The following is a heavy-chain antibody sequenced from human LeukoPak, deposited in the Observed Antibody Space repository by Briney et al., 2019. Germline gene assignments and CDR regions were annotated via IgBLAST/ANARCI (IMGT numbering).Heavy chain of an antibody. CDR2: IYYSGST. CDR1: GGSISSSSYY. J-gene: IGHJ4*02. D-gene: IGHD2-15*01. V-gene: IGHV4-39*01. CDR3: ERHRGFRAVGYCSGGSCYDFDY. Sequence: SETLSLTCTVSGGSISSSSYYWGWIRQPPGKGLEWIGSIYYSGSTYYNPSLKSRVTISVDTSNNQFSLKLSSVTDADTAVYYCERHRGFRAVGYCSGGSCYDFDYWGQGTLVTVSS.